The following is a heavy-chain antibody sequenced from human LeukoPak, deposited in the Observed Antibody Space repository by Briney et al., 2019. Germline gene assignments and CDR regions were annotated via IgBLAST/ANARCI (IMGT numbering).Heavy chain of an antibody. CDR2: INPNSGGT. D-gene: IGHD1-26*01. CDR3: IRVGMGALLFDY. Sequence: GASVTVSCKASGYTSTGYYMHWVRQAPGQGLEWMGWINPNSGGTNYAQKFQGRVTMTRDTSISTAYMELSRLRSDDTAVYYCIRVGMGALLFDYWGQGTLVTVSS. CDR1: GYTSTGYY. J-gene: IGHJ4*02. V-gene: IGHV1-2*02.